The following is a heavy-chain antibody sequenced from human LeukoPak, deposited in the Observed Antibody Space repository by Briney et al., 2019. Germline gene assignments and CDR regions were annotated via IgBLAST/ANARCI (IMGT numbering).Heavy chain of an antibody. CDR3: ARDIVNYYDYIYHYYYDY. V-gene: IGHV4-4*07. J-gene: IGHJ4*02. Sequence: SETLSLTCTVSGGSVTSYYWNWIRQPAGKGLEWVGRIYNTGSTWYNPSLKSRVSMSIDTSKNQFSLKLHSVTAADAAVYYCARDIVNYYDYIYHYYYDYWGQGSLVTVSS. CDR2: IYNTGST. CDR1: GGSVTSYY. D-gene: IGHD3-22*01.